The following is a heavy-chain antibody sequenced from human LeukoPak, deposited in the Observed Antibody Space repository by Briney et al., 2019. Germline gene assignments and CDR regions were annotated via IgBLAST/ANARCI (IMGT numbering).Heavy chain of an antibody. CDR2: IYYSGST. D-gene: IGHD3-22*01. V-gene: IGHV4-31*03. J-gene: IGHJ4*02. Sequence: PSETLSLTCTVSGGSISSGGYYWSWIRQHPGKGLEWIGYIYYSGSTYYNPSLKSRVTISVDTSKNQFSLKLSSVTAADTAVYYCARGGRDYDSSGYPFDYWGQGTLVTVSS. CDR1: GGSISSGGYY. CDR3: ARGGRDYDSSGYPFDY.